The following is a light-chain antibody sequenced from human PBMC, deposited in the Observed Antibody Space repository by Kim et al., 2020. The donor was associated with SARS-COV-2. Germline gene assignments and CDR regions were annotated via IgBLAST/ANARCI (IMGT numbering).Light chain of an antibody. V-gene: IGKV3-20*01. CDR3: QQYGISPYT. CDR2: GAS. J-gene: IGKJ2*01. CDR1: QSVNNNY. Sequence: EIVLTQSPGTLSLSPGESPTLSCRASQSVNNNYLAWYLQKPGQAPRLLIYGASTRATGVPDRFTGSGSGTDFSLTITGLEPEDFGVFFCQQYGISPYTFGQGTKLEIK.